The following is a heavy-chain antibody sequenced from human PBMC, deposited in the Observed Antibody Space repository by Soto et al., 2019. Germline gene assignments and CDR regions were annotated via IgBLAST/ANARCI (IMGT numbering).Heavy chain of an antibody. D-gene: IGHD3-10*01. J-gene: IGHJ1*01. CDR1: GGSFSGYY. Sequence: SETLSLTCAVYGGSFSGYYWSWIRQPPGKGLEWIGEINHSGSTNYNPSLKSRVTISVDTSKNQFSLKLSSVTAADTAVYYCASPADYYGSGSYYRPIYFQHWGQGTLVTVSS. CDR2: INHSGST. CDR3: ASPADYYGSGSYYRPIYFQH. V-gene: IGHV4-34*01.